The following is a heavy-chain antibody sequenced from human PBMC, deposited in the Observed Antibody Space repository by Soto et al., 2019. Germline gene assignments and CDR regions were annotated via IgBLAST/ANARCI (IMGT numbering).Heavy chain of an antibody. V-gene: IGHV3-11*05. CDR2: ISGGSSYT. Sequence: QVQLVESGGGLVKPGGSLRLSCAASGFTFSDYYMSWIRQAPGKGLEWVSYISGGSSYTNYADSVKGRFTISRDNAKNSLYLQMNSLRAEDTAVYYCARPSGSYIQWECDDWGQGTLVTVSS. CDR1: GFTFSDYY. D-gene: IGHD1-26*01. J-gene: IGHJ4*02. CDR3: ARPSGSYIQWECDD.